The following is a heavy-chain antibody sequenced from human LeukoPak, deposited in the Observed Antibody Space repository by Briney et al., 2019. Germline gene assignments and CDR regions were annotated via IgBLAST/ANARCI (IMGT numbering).Heavy chain of an antibody. D-gene: IGHD3-22*01. CDR2: IIPIFGTA. CDR3: ALSTFDDSSGYYPY. J-gene: IGHJ4*02. Sequence: SVKVSCKASGYTFTSYAISWVRQAPGQGLEWMGGIIPIFGTANYAQKFQGRVTITTDESTSTAYMELSSLRSEDTAVYYCALSTFDDSSGYYPYWGQGTLVTVSS. CDR1: GYTFTSYA. V-gene: IGHV1-69*05.